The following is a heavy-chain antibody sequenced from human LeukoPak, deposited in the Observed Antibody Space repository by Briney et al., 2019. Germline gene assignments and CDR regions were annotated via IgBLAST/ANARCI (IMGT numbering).Heavy chain of an antibody. V-gene: IGHV1-69*01. D-gene: IGHD6-19*01. J-gene: IGHJ6*02. CDR1: GGTFSSYA. CDR3: ARDPGIAVAGTPGTYYYYYGMDV. Sequence: SVKDSCKASGGTFSSYAISWVQQAPGQGLEWMGGIIPIFGTANYAQKFQGRVTITADESTSTAYMELSSLRSEDTAVYYCARDPGIAVAGTPGTYYYYYGMDVWGQGTTVTVSS. CDR2: IIPIFGTA.